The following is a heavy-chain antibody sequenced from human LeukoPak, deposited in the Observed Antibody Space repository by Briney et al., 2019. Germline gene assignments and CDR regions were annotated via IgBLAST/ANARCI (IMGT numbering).Heavy chain of an antibody. V-gene: IGHV3-48*01. J-gene: IGHJ4*02. Sequence: GGSLRLSCAASGFTFSSYSMNWVRQAPGKGLEWVSYISSSSSTIYYADSVKGRFTISRDNSKNTLYLQMNSLRAEDTAVYYCAKDSLWFGDQTTSSFDYWGQGTLVTVSS. CDR1: GFTFSSYS. CDR2: ISSSSSTI. CDR3: AKDSLWFGDQTTSSFDY. D-gene: IGHD3-10*01.